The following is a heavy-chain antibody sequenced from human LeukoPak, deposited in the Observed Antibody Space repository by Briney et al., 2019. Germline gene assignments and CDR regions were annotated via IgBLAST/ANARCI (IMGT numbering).Heavy chain of an antibody. Sequence: SETLSLTCTVSGHSISSPYYWAWIRQPPGKGLEWIGSISHGATTYYKPSLKSRLTISIDVSKNHFSLELTSVTAADTAVYYCARARHSSSWYQPIYYYYYYMDVWGKGTTVTISS. V-gene: IGHV4-38-2*02. J-gene: IGHJ6*03. CDR1: GHSISSPYY. CDR2: ISHGATT. CDR3: ARARHSSSWYQPIYYYYYYMDV. D-gene: IGHD6-13*01.